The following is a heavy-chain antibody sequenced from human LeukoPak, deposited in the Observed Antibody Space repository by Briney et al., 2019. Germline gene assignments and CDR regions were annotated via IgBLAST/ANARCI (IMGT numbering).Heavy chain of an antibody. CDR3: ARDRAGFFDD. CDR1: GDTISGFS. CDR2: IYSSGST. J-gene: IGHJ4*01. D-gene: IGHD6-13*01. V-gene: IGHV4-4*07. Sequence: SETLSLTCTVSGDTISGFSWSWIRQPAGKGLEWIGRIYSSGSTNYSPPLRSQVTMSVDTKNQFSLKVNSVTAADTAVYYCARDRAGFFDDWGQGTLVTVSS.